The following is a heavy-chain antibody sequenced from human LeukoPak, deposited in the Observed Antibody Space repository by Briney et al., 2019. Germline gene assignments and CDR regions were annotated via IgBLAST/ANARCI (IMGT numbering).Heavy chain of an antibody. CDR2: ITSGSSYI. V-gene: IGHV3-21*01. CDR1: GFTFSSYN. Sequence: GGSLRLSCAASGFTFSSYNMNWVRQAPGKGLEWGSSITSGSSYIYYADSVKGRFTISRDNADNSLYLQMNNLRAEDTAVYYCARDHGDGGKNFDYWGQGTLVTVSS. CDR3: ARDHGDGGKNFDY. J-gene: IGHJ4*02. D-gene: IGHD4-23*01.